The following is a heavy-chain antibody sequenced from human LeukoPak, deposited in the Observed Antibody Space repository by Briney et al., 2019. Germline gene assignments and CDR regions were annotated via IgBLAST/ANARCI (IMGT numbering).Heavy chain of an antibody. V-gene: IGHV3-48*01. CDR1: GFTFSSYS. J-gene: IGHJ3*02. CDR3: ARVALPRAFDI. CDR2: ISSSSSTI. Sequence: GGSLRLSCAASGFTFSSYSMNWVRQAPGKGLEWVSYISSSSSTIYYADSVKGRFTISRDNAKNSLYLQMNSLRAEDTAVYYCARVALPRAFDIWGQGTMVTVSS.